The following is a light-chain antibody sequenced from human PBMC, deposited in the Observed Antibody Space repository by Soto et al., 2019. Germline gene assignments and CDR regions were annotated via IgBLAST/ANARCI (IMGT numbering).Light chain of an antibody. CDR1: HNIVTY. Sequence: DIHMAQSPPSLSASVGDRVTITCRASHNIVTYLNWYQQKAGKAPSLLIYEASHLQSGVPLRLFGSGSGTYFTLTTANLQHEDSETYYCQQSHSTPPTFSPGAKLEIK. J-gene: IGKJ2*01. CDR2: EAS. V-gene: IGKV1-39*01. CDR3: QQSHSTPPT.